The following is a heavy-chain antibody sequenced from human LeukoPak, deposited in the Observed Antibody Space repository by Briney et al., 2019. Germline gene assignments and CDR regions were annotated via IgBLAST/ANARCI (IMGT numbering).Heavy chain of an antibody. J-gene: IGHJ4*02. CDR3: ATLGYTLNDY. CDR2: IYHSGST. D-gene: IGHD6-13*01. CDR1: GYSISSGYY. V-gene: IGHV4-38-2*02. Sequence: SETLSLTCTVSGYSISSGYYWGWIRQPPGKGLEWIGSIYHSGSTYYNPSLKSRVTISVDTSKNQLSLKLSSVTAADTAVYYCATLGYTLNDYWGQGTLVTVSS.